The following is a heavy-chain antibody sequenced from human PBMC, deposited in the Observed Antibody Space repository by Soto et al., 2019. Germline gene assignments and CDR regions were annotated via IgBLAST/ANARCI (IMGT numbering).Heavy chain of an antibody. CDR1: GASVSHGY. CDR2: MYFGGSF. CDR3: ERRYYDSTGFAVDP. J-gene: IGHJ5*02. Sequence: PSETLSLTCNVSGASVSHGYWSWLRQPPGKGLEWIGFMYFGGSFNYNPSLTSRATISVETSKNQFSMKLTSVTASDTAVYYCERRYYDSTGFAVDPWGQGTLVTVSS. V-gene: IGHV4-59*02. D-gene: IGHD3-22*01.